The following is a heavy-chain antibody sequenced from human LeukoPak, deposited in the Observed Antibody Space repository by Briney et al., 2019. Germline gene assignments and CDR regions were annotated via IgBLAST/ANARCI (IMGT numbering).Heavy chain of an antibody. Sequence: SETLSLTCAVYGGSFSGYYWSWIRQPPGKGLEWIGETKHSGSTNYNPSLKSRVTISVDTSKNQFSLKLSSVTAADTAVYYCARAQGIAAAGNPWGPYYYYMDVWGKGTTVTVSS. CDR1: GGSFSGYY. V-gene: IGHV4-34*01. J-gene: IGHJ6*03. D-gene: IGHD6-13*01. CDR3: ARAQGIAAAGNPWGPYYYYMDV. CDR2: TKHSGST.